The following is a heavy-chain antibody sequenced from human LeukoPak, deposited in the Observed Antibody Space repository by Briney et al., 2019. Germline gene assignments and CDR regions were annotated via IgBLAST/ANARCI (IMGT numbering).Heavy chain of an antibody. J-gene: IGHJ4*02. V-gene: IGHV4-31*03. CDR2: IYYSGRT. CDR3: ARGIRWLQLSYFDY. D-gene: IGHD5-24*01. CDR1: GGSISSGVYY. Sequence: HPSETLSLTCPVSGGSISSGVYYWSWIRQHPGKGLEWIGYIYYSGRTYYNSSLKSRVTISVDTSKNQFSLKLSSVTAADTAVYYCARGIRWLQLSYFDYWGQGTLVTVPS.